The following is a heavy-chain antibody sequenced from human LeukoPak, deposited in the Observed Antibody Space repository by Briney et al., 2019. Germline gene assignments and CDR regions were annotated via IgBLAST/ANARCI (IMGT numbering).Heavy chain of an antibody. V-gene: IGHV3-23*01. CDR2: ISGSGAGT. CDR3: SNLYSSNY. J-gene: IGHJ4*02. CDR1: AFTFSTYA. Sequence: GGSLRLSCAASAFTFSTYAMSWVRQAPGMGLEWVSGISGSGAGTYYADSVRGRFTISRDNSKNTLYLQMNSLRAGDTAVYYCSNLYSSNYWGQGTLVTVSS. D-gene: IGHD6-13*01.